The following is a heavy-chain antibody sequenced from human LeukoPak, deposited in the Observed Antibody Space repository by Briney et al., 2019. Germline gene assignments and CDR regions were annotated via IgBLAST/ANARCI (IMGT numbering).Heavy chain of an antibody. CDR1: GFTFSSYG. CDR3: ANAPYGDWSFDF. CDR2: IRYHGSDK. Sequence: GGSLRLSCAASGFTFSSYGMLWVRQAPGKGLEWVAFIRYHGSDKYYADSVKGRFTISRDNSKNTLYLQMDSLRAEDTAVYYCANAPYGDWSFDFWGQGTLVTVSS. D-gene: IGHD4-17*01. J-gene: IGHJ4*02. V-gene: IGHV3-30*02.